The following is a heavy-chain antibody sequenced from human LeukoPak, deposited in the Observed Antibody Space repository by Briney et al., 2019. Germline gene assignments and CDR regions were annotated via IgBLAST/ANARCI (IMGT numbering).Heavy chain of an antibody. D-gene: IGHD2-21*01. CDR2: ISSSRSYI. V-gene: IGHV3-21*01. CDR3: ARGGATAVWYNWFDP. Sequence: PWGSLRLSCAASGFTFSSYSMSWVRQAPGKGLEWISSISSSRSYIYYADSVKGRFTNPRDNPKNALYLQMNSLRAEDTAGYYCARGGATAVWYNWFDPWGQGTLVTVSS. J-gene: IGHJ5*02. CDR1: GFTFSSYS.